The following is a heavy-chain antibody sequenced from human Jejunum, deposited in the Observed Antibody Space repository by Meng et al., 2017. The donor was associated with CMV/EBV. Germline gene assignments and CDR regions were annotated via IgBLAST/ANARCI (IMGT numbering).Heavy chain of an antibody. J-gene: IGHJ4*02. CDR1: GFTFSRYW. D-gene: IGHD3-16*01. CDR3: ARDLGGGSGY. Sequence: LSCATSGFTFSRYWVHWVRQVPGKGLVWGARSETGGSRTDYADSAKGRFTISRDNVKNTLYLQMNSLRAEDTAVYYGARDLGGGSGYWGQGTLVTVSS. V-gene: IGHV3-74*01. CDR2: SETGGSRT.